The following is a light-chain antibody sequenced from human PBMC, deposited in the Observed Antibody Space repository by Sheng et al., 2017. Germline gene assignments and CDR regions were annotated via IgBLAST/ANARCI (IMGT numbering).Light chain of an antibody. CDR2: WAS. J-gene: IGKJ3*01. V-gene: IGKV4-1*01. CDR1: QSLLYNSNNKNY. Sequence: DIALTQSPDSLAVSLGERVTINCESTQSLLYNSNNKNYLAWYRQRPGQPPKLLIYWASARQSGVPDRFSGSGSGTDFTLTINSLQAEDVAVYYCQQYFTTPFTFGPGTKVDVK. CDR3: QQYFTTPFT.